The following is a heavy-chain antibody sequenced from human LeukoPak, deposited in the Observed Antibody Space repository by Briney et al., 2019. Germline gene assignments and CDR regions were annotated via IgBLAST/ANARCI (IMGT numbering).Heavy chain of an antibody. CDR1: GFTFSSYA. J-gene: IGHJ4*02. Sequence: GGSLRLSCAASGFTFSSYAMHWVRQAPGKGLEWVAVISYDGSNKYYADSVKGRFTISRDNSKNTLYLQMNSLRAEDTAVYYCASEIIFGSFDYRGQGTLVTVSS. CDR2: ISYDGSNK. V-gene: IGHV3-30*04. D-gene: IGHD3-3*01. CDR3: ASEIIFGSFDY.